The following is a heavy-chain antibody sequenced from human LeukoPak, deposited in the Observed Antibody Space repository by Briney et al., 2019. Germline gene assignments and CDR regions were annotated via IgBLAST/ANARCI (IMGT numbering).Heavy chain of an antibody. D-gene: IGHD2-2*01. CDR3: ARGERTSPWFDP. CDR2: ISSSGSTI. J-gene: IGHJ5*02. V-gene: IGHV3-11*01. Sequence: GGSLRLSCAASGFTFSDYYMSWIRQAPGKGLEGVSYISSSGSTIYYADSEKGRFTISRDNAKNSLYLQMNSLRAEDTAVYYCARGERTSPWFDPWGQGTLVTVSS. CDR1: GFTFSDYY.